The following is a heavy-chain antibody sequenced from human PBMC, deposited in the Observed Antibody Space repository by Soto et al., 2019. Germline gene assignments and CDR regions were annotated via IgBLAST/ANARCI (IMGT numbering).Heavy chain of an antibody. Sequence: QLQLQESGPGLVKPSETLSLTCTVSGGSISSSSYYWGWIRQPPGKGLEWIGSIYYSGSTYYNPSLKSRVTIAVDTSKNQFSLKLSSVTAADTAVYYCAITLGYCTNGVCLDFDYWGHGTLVTVSS. J-gene: IGHJ4*01. CDR1: GGSISSSSYY. D-gene: IGHD2-8*01. CDR2: IYYSGST. CDR3: AITLGYCTNGVCLDFDY. V-gene: IGHV4-39*01.